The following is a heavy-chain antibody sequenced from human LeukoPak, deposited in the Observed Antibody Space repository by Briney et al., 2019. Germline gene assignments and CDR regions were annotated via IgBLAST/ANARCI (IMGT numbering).Heavy chain of an antibody. D-gene: IGHD2-2*02. V-gene: IGHV1-46*01. CDR3: ASGGLYCSSTSCYNRRIMDV. J-gene: IGHJ6*04. CDR2: INPSGGST. Sequence: GASVKVSCKASGYTFTSYYMHWVRQAPGQGLEWMGIINPSGGSTSYAQKFQGRVTTTRDTSTSTVYMELSSLRSEDTAVYYCASGGLYCSSTSCYNRRIMDVWGKGTTVTVSS. CDR1: GYTFTSYY.